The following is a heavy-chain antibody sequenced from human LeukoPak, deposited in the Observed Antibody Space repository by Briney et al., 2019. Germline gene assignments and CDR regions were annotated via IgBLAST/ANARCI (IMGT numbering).Heavy chain of an antibody. CDR2: INPNSGGT. J-gene: IGHJ3*02. CDR3: ARSEDSRDAFDI. V-gene: IGHV1-2*02. D-gene: IGHD3-22*01. Sequence: ASVKVSCKASGYTFTGYYMHWVRQAPGQGLEWMGWINPNSGGTNYAQKLQGRVTMTTDTSTSTAYMELRSLRSDDTAVYYCARSEDSRDAFDIWGQGTMVTVSS. CDR1: GYTFTGYY.